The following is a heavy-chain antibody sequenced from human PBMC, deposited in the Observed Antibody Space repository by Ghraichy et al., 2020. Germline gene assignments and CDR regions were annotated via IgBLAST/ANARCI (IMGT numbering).Heavy chain of an antibody. CDR2: INPNSGGT. CDR1: GYIFTGYY. J-gene: IGHJ5*02. V-gene: IGHV1-2*02. D-gene: IGHD2-2*01. Sequence: ASVKVSCKASGYIFTGYYMHWVRQAPGQGLEWMGWINPNSGGTNYAQKFQGRVTMTRDTSISTVYMELSRLRSDDTAVYYCARADPASLYCSSTSCSPRNWFDPWGQGTLVTVSS. CDR3: ARADPASLYCSSTSCSPRNWFDP.